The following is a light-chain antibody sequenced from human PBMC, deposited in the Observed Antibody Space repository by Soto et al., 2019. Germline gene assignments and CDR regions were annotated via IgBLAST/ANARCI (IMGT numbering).Light chain of an antibody. J-gene: IGLJ1*01. CDR2: YDS. Sequence: SYELTQPPSVSVAPGKTARITCGGNNIGSKSVHWYQQKPGQAPVLVIYYDSDRPSGIPERFSGSNSGNTATLTISRVEAGDEADYYCQVWDSSNDHPKVFGTGTKLTVL. CDR3: QVWDSSNDHPKV. V-gene: IGLV3-21*04. CDR1: NIGSKS.